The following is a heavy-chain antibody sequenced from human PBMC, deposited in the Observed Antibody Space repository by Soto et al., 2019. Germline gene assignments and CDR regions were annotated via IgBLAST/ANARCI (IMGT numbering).Heavy chain of an antibody. V-gene: IGHV3-23*01. CDR1: GFTFTNYA. J-gene: IGHJ4*02. CDR2: IIASGGST. D-gene: IGHD2-2*01. Sequence: EVQLLDSGGGLVLPGGSQRLSCAASGFTFTNYAMSWVRQAPGRGLEWVSTIIASGGSTYYADSVKGRFTISRDNSKNTLDLQMDSLSSEDTAIYYCAKQPLSMYHLYCWGQGALVTVSS. CDR3: AKQPLSMYHLYC.